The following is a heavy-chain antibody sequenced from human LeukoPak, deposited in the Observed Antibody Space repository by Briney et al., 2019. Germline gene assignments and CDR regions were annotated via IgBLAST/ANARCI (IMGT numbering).Heavy chain of an antibody. D-gene: IGHD1-26*01. CDR2: ISFDGGNK. CDR1: GFTFSNYA. V-gene: IGHV3-30-3*01. Sequence: PGRSLRLSCAASGFTFSNYAIHWVRQAPGKGLEWVAIISFDGGNKYYADSVKGRFTISRDNSKNTLYLQMNSLRAEDTAVYYCARDGIVGSPLFKFDYWGQGTLVTVSS. J-gene: IGHJ4*02. CDR3: ARDGIVGSPLFKFDY.